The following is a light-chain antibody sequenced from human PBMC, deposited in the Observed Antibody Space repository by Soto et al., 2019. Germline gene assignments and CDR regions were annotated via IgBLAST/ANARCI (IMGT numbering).Light chain of an antibody. CDR2: SAS. J-gene: IGKJ5*01. CDR1: QSVSSSY. CDR3: QQYGSSPCT. Sequence: EIVLTQSPGTLSLSPGERATLSCRASQSVSSSYLAWYQQKPGQAPRPLIYSASSMATGIPDRFSGSGSGTDFTLTISRLEPEDFAVYYCQQYGSSPCTFGQGTRLEIK. V-gene: IGKV3-20*01.